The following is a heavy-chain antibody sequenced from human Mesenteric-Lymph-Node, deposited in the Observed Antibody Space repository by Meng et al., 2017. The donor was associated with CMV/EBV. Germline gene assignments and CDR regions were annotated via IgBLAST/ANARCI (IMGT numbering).Heavy chain of an antibody. D-gene: IGHD5-18*01. J-gene: IGHJ3*02. CDR2: ISSSGSTT. CDR3: ARDNVDTATYGAFDI. CDR1: GFTFSTYE. V-gene: IGHV3-48*03. Sequence: GESLKISCAASGFTFSTYEMNWVRQAPGKGLEWISYISSSGSTTYYADSVKGRFTISRDNARNSLYLQMNSLRGEDTAVYYCARDNVDTATYGAFDIWGRGTMVTVSS.